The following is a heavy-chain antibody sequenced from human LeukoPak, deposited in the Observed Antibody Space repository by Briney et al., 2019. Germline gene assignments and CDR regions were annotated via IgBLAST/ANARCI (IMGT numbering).Heavy chain of an antibody. V-gene: IGHV1-18*01. CDR3: ARVPSLYVYVWGSYRFYIDY. CDR2: ISAYNGNT. CDR1: GYTFTSYG. D-gene: IGHD3-16*02. J-gene: IGHJ4*02. Sequence: ASVKVSCKASGYTFTSYGISCVRQAPVQGLEWMGWISAYNGNTNYAQKLQGRVTMTTDTSTSTAYMELRSLRSDDTAVYYCARVPSLYVYVWGSYRFYIDYWGQGTLVTVSS.